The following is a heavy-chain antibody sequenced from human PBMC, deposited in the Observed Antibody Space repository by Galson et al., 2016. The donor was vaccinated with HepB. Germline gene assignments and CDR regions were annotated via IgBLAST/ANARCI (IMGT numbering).Heavy chain of an antibody. CDR1: GFTFTNAW. CDR2: IKSKSDGGTP. Sequence: SLRLSCAASGFTFTNAWMSWVRQAPGKGLEWVGRIKSKSDGGTPDYAAPVKGRFTISREDSKNTPYPQMNSLKTEDTAVYYCTTNDYSNYPYYYGMDVWGQGTTVTVSS. CDR3: TTNDYSNYPYYYGMDV. J-gene: IGHJ6*02. D-gene: IGHD4-11*01. V-gene: IGHV3-15*01.